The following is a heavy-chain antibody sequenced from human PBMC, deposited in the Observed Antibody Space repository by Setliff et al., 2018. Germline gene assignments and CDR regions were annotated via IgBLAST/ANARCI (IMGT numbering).Heavy chain of an antibody. D-gene: IGHD3-3*01. J-gene: IGHJ5*02. Sequence: PGGSLRLSCAASGFTFSYYWMSWVRQAPGKGLEWVANIQQDGSEKYHVDSVMGRFTISRDNAKNSLYLQMNSLRAEDTAVYYCARGYRGYYNFWSGSQGANWFDPWGQGTLVTVSS. CDR1: GFTFSYYW. V-gene: IGHV3-7*01. CDR3: ARGYRGYYNFWSGSQGANWFDP. CDR2: IQQDGSEK.